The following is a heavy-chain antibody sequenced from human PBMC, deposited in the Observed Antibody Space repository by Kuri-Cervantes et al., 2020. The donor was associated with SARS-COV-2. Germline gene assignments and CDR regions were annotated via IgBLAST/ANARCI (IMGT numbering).Heavy chain of an antibody. J-gene: IGHJ6*02. D-gene: IGHD6-13*01. V-gene: IGHV3-30*18. CDR3: AKDLEQQLDSHYGMDV. Sequence: GGSLRLSCAASGFTFSSYGMHWVRQAPGKGLEWVAVISYDGSNKYYADSVEGRFTISRDNSKNTLYLQMNSLRAEDTAVYYCAKDLEQQLDSHYGMDVWGQGTTVTVSS. CDR1: GFTFSSYG. CDR2: ISYDGSNK.